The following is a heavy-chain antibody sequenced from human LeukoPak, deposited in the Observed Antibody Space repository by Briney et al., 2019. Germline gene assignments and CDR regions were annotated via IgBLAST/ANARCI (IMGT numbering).Heavy chain of an antibody. CDR1: GYTLTELS. V-gene: IGHV1-24*01. D-gene: IGHD3-22*01. Sequence: ASVKVSCKVSGYTLTELSMHWVRQAPGKGLEWMGGFDPEDGETIYAQKFQGRVTMTEDTSTDTAYMELSSLRSEDTAVYYCATDIIDTNYYEFDYWGQGTLVTVSS. CDR3: ATDIIDTNYYEFDY. J-gene: IGHJ4*02. CDR2: FDPEDGET.